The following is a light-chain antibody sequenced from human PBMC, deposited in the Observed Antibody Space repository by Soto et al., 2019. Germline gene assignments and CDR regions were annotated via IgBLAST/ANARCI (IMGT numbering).Light chain of an antibody. J-gene: IGKJ1*01. V-gene: IGKV1-5*03. CDR1: QSISSW. CDR2: KAS. Sequence: DIQMTQSPSTLSASVGDRVTITCRASQSISSWLAWYQQKPGKAPKLLIYKASSLESGVPSRFRGSGSGTEFTLTISSLQTDDCATYYCQQYNSYWTFGQGTKVEIK. CDR3: QQYNSYWT.